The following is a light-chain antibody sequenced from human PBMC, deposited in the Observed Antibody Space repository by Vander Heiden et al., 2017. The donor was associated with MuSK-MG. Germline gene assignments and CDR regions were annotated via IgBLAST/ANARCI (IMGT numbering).Light chain of an antibody. CDR3: QQDYNLRIT. J-gene: IGKJ5*01. Sequence: DIQMTQSPSSLSASVGDRVTITCQASQDISNYLNWYQQKPGKAPKLLIYDASNLETGVPSRFSGSGSGTDFTFTISSLQPEDIATYYCQQDYNLRITFGQGTRLEIK. V-gene: IGKV1-33*01. CDR2: DAS. CDR1: QDISNY.